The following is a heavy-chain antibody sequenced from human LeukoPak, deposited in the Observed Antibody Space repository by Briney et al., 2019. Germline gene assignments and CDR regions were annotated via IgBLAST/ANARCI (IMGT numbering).Heavy chain of an antibody. D-gene: IGHD6-19*01. CDR2: IIPIFGIA. CDR1: GGTFSSYA. CDR3: ARDSASSSGWFDY. Sequence: SVKVSCKASGGTFSSYAISWVRQAPGQGLEWMGWIIPIFGIANYAQKFQGRVTITADKSTSTAYMELSSLRSEDTAVYYCARDSASSSGWFDYWGQGTLVTVSS. V-gene: IGHV1-69*17. J-gene: IGHJ4*02.